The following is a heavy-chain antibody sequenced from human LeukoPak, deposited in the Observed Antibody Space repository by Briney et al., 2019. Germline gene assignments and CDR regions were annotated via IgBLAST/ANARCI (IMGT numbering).Heavy chain of an antibody. V-gene: IGHV3-7*01. Sequence: PGGSLRLSCPASGFTFSSYWMTWVRQAPGKGLEWVANIKEDGSEKYYGDSVKGRFTISRDNAKNSLYLQMNSLRAEDTAVYYCARAGLLWFGESYFDYWGQGTLVTVSS. CDR3: ARAGLLWFGESYFDY. D-gene: IGHD3-10*01. CDR2: IKEDGSEK. J-gene: IGHJ4*02. CDR1: GFTFSSYW.